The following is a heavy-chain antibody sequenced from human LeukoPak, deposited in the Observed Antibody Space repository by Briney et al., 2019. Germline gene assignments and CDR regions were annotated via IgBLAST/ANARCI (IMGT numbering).Heavy chain of an antibody. V-gene: IGHV3-73*01. J-gene: IGHJ5*02. CDR2: IRSKANSYAT. Sequence: PGGSLRLSCAASGFTFSGSAMHWVRQASGKGLEWVGRIRSKANSYATAYAASVKGRFTISRDDSKNTAYLQMNSLRAEDTAVYYCARGSGYLYNWFDPWGQGTLVTVSS. D-gene: IGHD5-18*01. CDR3: ARGSGYLYNWFDP. CDR1: GFTFSGSA.